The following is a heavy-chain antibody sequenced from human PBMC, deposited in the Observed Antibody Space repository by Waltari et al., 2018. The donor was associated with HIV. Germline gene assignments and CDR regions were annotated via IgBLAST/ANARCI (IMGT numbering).Heavy chain of an antibody. Sequence: EVQLVQSGAEVKKPGESLKISCKGSGYSFTRSWLGWVRQMPGKGLEWMGIIEPGDSDTRYSPSLQGQVTISADKSISTAYLQWSSLKASDTAMYYCARQNGYCTNGVCYTGGFDYWGQGTLVTVSS. CDR2: IEPGDSDT. D-gene: IGHD2-8*01. CDR1: GYSFTRSW. V-gene: IGHV5-51*01. CDR3: ARQNGYCTNGVCYTGGFDY. J-gene: IGHJ4*02.